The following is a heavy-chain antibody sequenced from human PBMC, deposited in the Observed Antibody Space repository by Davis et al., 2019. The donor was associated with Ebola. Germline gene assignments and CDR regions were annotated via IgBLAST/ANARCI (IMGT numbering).Heavy chain of an antibody. CDR1: GFIFRSYV. V-gene: IGHV3-23*01. D-gene: IGHD5-12*01. Sequence: GGSLRLSCATSGFIFRSYVMSWVRQAPGKGLEWVSTYGTSADTYYADSVKGRFTISRDNSKNTVSLQMNSLRLEDTAVYYCARVISPRRVWGGYEYWGQGSLVTVSS. CDR3: ARVISPRRVWGGYEY. J-gene: IGHJ4*02. CDR2: GTSADT.